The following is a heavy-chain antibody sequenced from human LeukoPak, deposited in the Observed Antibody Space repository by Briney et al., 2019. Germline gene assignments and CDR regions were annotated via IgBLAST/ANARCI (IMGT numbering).Heavy chain of an antibody. J-gene: IGHJ4*02. V-gene: IGHV3-74*01. CDR1: GFTFRNSW. D-gene: IGHD1-20*01. CDR2: VNPDGSAT. Sequence: GGSLRLSCAASGFTFRNSWMHWVRQGPGKGLVWVSRVNPDGSATTYADSVKDRFTISRDNAKNTLYLQMNSLRAEDTAVYYCARSLIGSDDYWGQGSLVTV. CDR3: ARSLIGSDDY.